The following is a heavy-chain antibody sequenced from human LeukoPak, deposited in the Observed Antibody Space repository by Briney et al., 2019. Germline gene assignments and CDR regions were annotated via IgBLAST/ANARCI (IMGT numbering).Heavy chain of an antibody. D-gene: IGHD5-12*01. V-gene: IGHV1-69*05. CDR2: IIPIFGTA. Sequence: GSSVKVSCKASGGTFSSYAISWVRQAPGQGLEWMGGIIPIFGTANYAQKFQGRVTITTDESTSTAYMELSSLRSEDTAVYYCARDGYSGYDSSPYYYMDVWGKGTTVTVSS. J-gene: IGHJ6*03. CDR1: GGTFSSYA. CDR3: ARDGYSGYDSSPYYYMDV.